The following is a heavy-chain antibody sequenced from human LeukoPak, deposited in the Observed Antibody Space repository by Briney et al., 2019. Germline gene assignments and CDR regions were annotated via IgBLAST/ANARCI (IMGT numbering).Heavy chain of an antibody. V-gene: IGHV4-38-2*01. CDR1: GPSTTSVYY. J-gene: IGHJ4*02. D-gene: IGHD3-3*01. CDR3: ASGNYDYYFDH. Sequence: SETLSLSCAVSGPSTTSVYYWACIRLPPGKGLEWVGSLFQSGNTYYKPSLKSRVSLSMDTSKNHFSLRLTSVTAGDTAIYFCASGNYDYYFDHWGQGTLVTVSP. CDR2: LFQSGNT.